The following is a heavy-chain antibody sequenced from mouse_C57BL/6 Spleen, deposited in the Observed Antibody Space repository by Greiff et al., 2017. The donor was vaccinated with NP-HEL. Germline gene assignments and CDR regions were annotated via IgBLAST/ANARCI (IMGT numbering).Heavy chain of an antibody. CDR2: ISSGSSTI. CDR3: ARGYYADDRAYAMDY. J-gene: IGHJ4*01. CDR1: GFTFSDYG. D-gene: IGHD2-1*01. V-gene: IGHV5-17*01. Sequence: EVHRVESGGGLVKPGGSLKLSCAASGFTFSDYGMHWVRQAPEKGLEWVAYISSGSSTIYYADTVKGRFTISRDNAKNTLFLRMTGLRSEDTAMYYCARGYYADDRAYAMDYWGQGTSVTVSS.